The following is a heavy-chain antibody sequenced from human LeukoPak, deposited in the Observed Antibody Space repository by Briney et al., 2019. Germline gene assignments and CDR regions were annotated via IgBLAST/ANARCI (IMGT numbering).Heavy chain of an antibody. J-gene: IGHJ1*01. CDR3: ALESGSYYGYFEQ. Sequence: SGGSLRLSCAASGFTFSSHAKSWVRQAPGKGLEWVPDISGSGDSTNYADSVKGRFSISRDNSKKTLYLQISRLRGEDTALYHCALESGSYYGYFEQWGQGTLVTVSS. CDR1: GFTFSSHA. V-gene: IGHV3-23*01. CDR2: ISGSGDST. D-gene: IGHD1-26*01.